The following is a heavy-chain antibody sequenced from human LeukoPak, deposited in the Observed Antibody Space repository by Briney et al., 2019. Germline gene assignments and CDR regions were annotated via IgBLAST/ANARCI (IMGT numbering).Heavy chain of an antibody. V-gene: IGHV1-46*01. J-gene: IGHJ6*02. CDR3: GRGLESSGWYGMDV. CDR2: INTSGATT. CDR1: GYTFSRYY. D-gene: IGHD6-19*01. Sequence: ASVKVSCKTSGYTFSRYYIHWVRQAPGQGLEWMGIINTSGATTRYGQKFKGRVTETRDTSTSTVYMEMSSLNSEDTAVYYCGRGLESSGWYGMDVWGQGTTLIVSS.